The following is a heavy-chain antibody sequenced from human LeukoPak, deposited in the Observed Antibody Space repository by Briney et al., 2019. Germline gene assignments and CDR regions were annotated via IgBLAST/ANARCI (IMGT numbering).Heavy chain of an antibody. V-gene: IGHV4-39*01. CDR2: IYYSGST. D-gene: IGHD3-3*01. Sequence: PSETLSLTCTGSGGSISSSSYYWGWIRQPPGKGLEWIGSIYYSGSTYYNPSLKSRVTISVDTSKNQFSLKLSSVTAADTAVYYCARQERYFEPDYWGQGTLVTVSS. CDR1: GGSISSSSYY. CDR3: ARQERYFEPDY. J-gene: IGHJ4*02.